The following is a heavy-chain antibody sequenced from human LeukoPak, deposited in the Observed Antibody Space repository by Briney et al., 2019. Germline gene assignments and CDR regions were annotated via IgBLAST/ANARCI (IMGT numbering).Heavy chain of an antibody. CDR2: ISYSGST. CDR1: GGSISSYY. CDR3: VRITQGTIDY. D-gene: IGHD3-10*01. Sequence: SDTLSLTCTVSGGSISSYYWGWIRLPPRKGLKWIGYISYSGSTTYIPSLKSRVTILVDTSKNQFSLKLSSVTAADTAVYYCVRITQGTIDYWGRGTLVTVSS. J-gene: IGHJ4*02. V-gene: IGHV4-59*07.